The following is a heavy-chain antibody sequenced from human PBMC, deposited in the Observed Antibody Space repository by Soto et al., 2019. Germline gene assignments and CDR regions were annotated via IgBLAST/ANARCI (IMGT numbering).Heavy chain of an antibody. Sequence: VSGGSISTGGYYWNWIRQHPGKGLEWIGYFYYSGSTYYNPSLKSRVTISVDTSKNQFSLKLSSVTAADTAVYFCARLRGSGYYYYYYGMDVWGQGTTVTVSS. D-gene: IGHD3-22*01. CDR2: FYYSGST. CDR1: GGSISTGGYY. V-gene: IGHV4-31*02. CDR3: ARLRGSGYYYYYYGMDV. J-gene: IGHJ6*02.